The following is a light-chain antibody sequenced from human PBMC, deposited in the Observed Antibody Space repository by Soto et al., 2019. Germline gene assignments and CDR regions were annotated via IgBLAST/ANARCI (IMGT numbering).Light chain of an antibody. CDR2: DAF. CDR1: QSISSW. CDR3: QHYNNFPWM. J-gene: IGKJ1*01. Sequence: DIQMTQSPSTLSASVGDCVTITCRASQSISSWLAWYQQKPGKAPKLLIYDAFSLESGVPSRFSGSGSGTEFTLTITSLQPDDFATYFCQHYNNFPWMFGQGTTVEIK. V-gene: IGKV1-5*01.